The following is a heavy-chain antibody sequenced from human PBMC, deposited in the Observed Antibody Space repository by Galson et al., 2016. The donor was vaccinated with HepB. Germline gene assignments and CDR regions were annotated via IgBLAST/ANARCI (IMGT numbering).Heavy chain of an antibody. CDR3: AKDEGWAAAGRYYFDY. J-gene: IGHJ4*02. CDR2: ISGSGGST. V-gene: IGHV3-23*01. Sequence: SLRLSCAASGFTFSNYALSWVRQAPGRGLEWVSGISGSGGSTYYADSVKGRFTISRDNSKNTLFLQMHSLRAEDPAVYYCAKDEGWAAAGRYYFDYWGQGTLVTVSS. CDR1: GFTFSNYA. D-gene: IGHD6-13*01.